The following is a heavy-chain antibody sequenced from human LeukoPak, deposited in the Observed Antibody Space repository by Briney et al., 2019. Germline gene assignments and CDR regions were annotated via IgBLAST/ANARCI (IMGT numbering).Heavy chain of an antibody. Sequence: EEPLQISGMGSGSSFASYWIGWVRQMPGKGLEWMGIIYPGDSDTRYSPSFQGPVTISADKSISTAYLQWSTLKASDTAMYYCARQIGSSGYYYTDASDYWGQGTLVTVSS. V-gene: IGHV5-51*01. CDR3: ARQIGSSGYYYTDASDY. CDR1: GSSFASYW. J-gene: IGHJ4*01. D-gene: IGHD3-22*01. CDR2: IYPGDSDT.